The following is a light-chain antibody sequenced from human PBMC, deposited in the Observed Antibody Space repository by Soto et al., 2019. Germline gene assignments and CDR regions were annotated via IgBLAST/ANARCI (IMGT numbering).Light chain of an antibody. V-gene: IGKV3-11*01. J-gene: IGKJ1*01. CDR2: DAS. Sequence: EIVLTQSPATLSLSPGERATLSCRASQSVSSYLAWYQQKPGQAPRLLIYDASNRATGIPGRVSGSGSGTDFTLTISSLESEDFAFYYCQQRTNWPRTFGQGTKVEI. CDR3: QQRTNWPRT. CDR1: QSVSSY.